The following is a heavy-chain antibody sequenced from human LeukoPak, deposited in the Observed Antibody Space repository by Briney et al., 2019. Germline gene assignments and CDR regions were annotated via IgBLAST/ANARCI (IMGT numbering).Heavy chain of an antibody. V-gene: IGHV1-69*06. CDR2: IIPIFGTA. D-gene: IGHD3-16*01. J-gene: IGHJ3*02. CDR1: GYTFINNW. CDR3: ARNYVGGRSEGFDI. Sequence: ASVKVSCEASGYTFINNWMHWVRQAPGQGLEWMGGIIPIFGTANYAQKFQGRVTITADKSTSTAYMELSSLRSEDTAVYYCARNYVGGRSEGFDIWGQGTMVTVSS.